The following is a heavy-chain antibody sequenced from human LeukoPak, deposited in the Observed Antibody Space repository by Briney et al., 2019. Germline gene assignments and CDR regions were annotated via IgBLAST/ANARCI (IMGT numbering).Heavy chain of an antibody. CDR1: GYTFTGYY. V-gene: IGHV1-2*02. D-gene: IGHD6-6*01. Sequence: ASVKVSCKASGYTFTGYYMHWVRQAPGQGLEWMGWINPNSGGTNYAQKLQGRVTMTRDTSISTAYMELSRLRSDDTAVYYCAREESEYSSSCFDYWGQGTLVTVSS. CDR2: INPNSGGT. J-gene: IGHJ4*02. CDR3: AREESEYSSSCFDY.